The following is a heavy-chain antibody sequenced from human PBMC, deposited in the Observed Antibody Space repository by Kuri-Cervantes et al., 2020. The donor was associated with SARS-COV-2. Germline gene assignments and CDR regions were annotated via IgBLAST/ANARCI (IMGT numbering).Heavy chain of an antibody. CDR2: ISTSGGSL. CDR3: AKDRDYYSRPPTFHY. V-gene: IGHV3-23*01. J-gene: IGHJ4*02. CDR1: GVTYRFFA. D-gene: IGHD2-2*01. Sequence: GESLKISCVVSGVTYRFFAMHWVRQAPGKGLQWVASISTSGGSLYPADSVKGRFSISRDESNNVLYLQMDRLRGEDTAIYYCAKDRDYYSRPPTFHYWGQGAQVTVSS.